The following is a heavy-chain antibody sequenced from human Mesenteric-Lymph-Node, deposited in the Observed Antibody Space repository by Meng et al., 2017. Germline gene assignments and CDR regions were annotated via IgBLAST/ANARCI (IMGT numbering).Heavy chain of an antibody. CDR2: IYYSGST. Sequence: QVQLQEAGPGPVKPSPTLPLTCTVSGGSISSGDYYWSWIRQPPGKGLEWIGCIYYSGSTYYNPSLKGRVTISVDTSKNQFSLNLSSVTAADTAVYYCARGQRSYSGSYPEWFDPWGQGTLVTVSS. V-gene: IGHV4-30-4*01. CDR1: GGSISSGDYY. CDR3: ARGQRSYSGSYPEWFDP. J-gene: IGHJ5*02. D-gene: IGHD1-26*01.